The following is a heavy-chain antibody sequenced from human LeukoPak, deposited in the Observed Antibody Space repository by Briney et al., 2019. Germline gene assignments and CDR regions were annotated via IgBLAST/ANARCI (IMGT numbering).Heavy chain of an antibody. J-gene: IGHJ6*02. CDR1: GFTFSTYA. Sequence: PGVSLRLSCAASGFTFSTYAMNWVRQAPGKGLEWVSLISDSGANKHYAASVKGRFTISRDNSKNTLSLQMNSLRPEDTAVYYCAKDVRVGGGGMDVWGQGTPVTVSS. CDR3: AKDVRVGGGGMDV. CDR2: ISDSGANK. D-gene: IGHD1-26*01. V-gene: IGHV3-23*01.